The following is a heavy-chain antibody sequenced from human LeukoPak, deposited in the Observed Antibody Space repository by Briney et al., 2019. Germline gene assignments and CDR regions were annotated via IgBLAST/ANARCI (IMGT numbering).Heavy chain of an antibody. D-gene: IGHD3-10*01. CDR2: ISSSSSYI. Sequence: GGSLRLSCAASGFTFSSYSMNWVRQAPGKGLEWVSSISSSSSYIYYADSVKGRFTISRDNAKNSLYLQMNSLRAEDTAVYYCAGVRGVGHAFDIWGQGTMVTVSS. CDR1: GFTFSSYS. CDR3: AGVRGVGHAFDI. V-gene: IGHV3-21*01. J-gene: IGHJ3*02.